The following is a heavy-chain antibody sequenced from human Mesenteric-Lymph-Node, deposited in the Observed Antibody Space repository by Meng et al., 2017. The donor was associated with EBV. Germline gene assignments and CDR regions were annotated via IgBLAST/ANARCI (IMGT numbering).Heavy chain of an antibody. CDR1: GASVSTGNTY. J-gene: IGHJ5*02. Sequence: LQASETPLSICIFCGASVSTGNTYWSECRRSAGRELQGCGNIYFPDSNSYNPALESRITISGDKSKNQSSLQLTSVTAADTAVYYCAREGTTVTGWFDPWGQGTLVTVSS. V-gene: IGHV4-61*10. CDR3: AREGTTVTGWFDP. CDR2: IYFPDSN. D-gene: IGHD4-11*01.